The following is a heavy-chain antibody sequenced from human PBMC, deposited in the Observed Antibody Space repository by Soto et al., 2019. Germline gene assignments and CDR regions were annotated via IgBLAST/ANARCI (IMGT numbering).Heavy chain of an antibody. Sequence: QVQLAQSGTEVKKPGASVKVSCKASGYSFTYYAIHWVRQAPGQRLEWMGWINAGYGSTKYSQKFQDRVTISSDTSASTAYMELSSLRSEDTAVYYCARASKDPSIDAFDIWGQGTMVTVSS. V-gene: IGHV1-3*01. CDR1: GYSFTYYA. CDR3: ARASKDPSIDAFDI. CDR2: INAGYGST. J-gene: IGHJ3*02. D-gene: IGHD2-15*01.